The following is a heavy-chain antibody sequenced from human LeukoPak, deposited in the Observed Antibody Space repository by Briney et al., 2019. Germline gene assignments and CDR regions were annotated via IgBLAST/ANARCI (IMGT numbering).Heavy chain of an antibody. D-gene: IGHD3-22*01. Sequence: KASETLSLTCTVSGGSISSYYWSWIRQSPGKGLEWIGYLYYSGSTNYSPSLKSRVIISVDTSKNQFSLKLSSVTAADTAVYYCARGVSYYDSSGYYNEYFQHWGQGTLVTVSS. J-gene: IGHJ1*01. CDR2: LYYSGST. V-gene: IGHV4-59*08. CDR3: ARGVSYYDSSGYYNEYFQH. CDR1: GGSISSYY.